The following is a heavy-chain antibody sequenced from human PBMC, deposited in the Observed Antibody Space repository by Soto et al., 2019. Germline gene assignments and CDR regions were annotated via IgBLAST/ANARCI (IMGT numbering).Heavy chain of an antibody. CDR3: AREWSYFDWYPKARGALDI. D-gene: IGHD3-9*01. CDR1: GFTFSSYW. Sequence: EVQLVESGGGLVQPGGSLRLSCAASGFTFSSYWMHWVRQAPGKGLVWVSRINEDGSSTSYADSVKGRFTISRDNAKNTLYLQMNSLRAEDTAVYYCAREWSYFDWYPKARGALDIWGQGTMVTVSS. J-gene: IGHJ3*02. V-gene: IGHV3-74*01. CDR2: INEDGSST.